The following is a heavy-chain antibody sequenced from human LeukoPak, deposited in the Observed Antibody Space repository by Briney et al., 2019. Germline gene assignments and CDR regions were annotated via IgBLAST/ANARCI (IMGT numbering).Heavy chain of an antibody. CDR1: GYTFTSYY. CDR3: ARGSYDSSDFEYFHH. V-gene: IGHV1-46*01. Sequence: ASVKVSCKASGYTFTSYYMHWVRQAPGQGLEWMGLINPTGGSTGYAQKFQGRVTMTRDMSTSTDYMELSSLRSDDTAVYYCARGSYDSSDFEYFHHWGQGTLVTVSS. D-gene: IGHD3-22*01. CDR2: INPTGGST. J-gene: IGHJ1*01.